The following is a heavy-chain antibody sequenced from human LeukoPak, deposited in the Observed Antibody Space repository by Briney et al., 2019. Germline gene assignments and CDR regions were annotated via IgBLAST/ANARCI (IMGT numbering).Heavy chain of an antibody. V-gene: IGHV3-30-3*01. D-gene: IGHD4-17*01. CDR3: ARDRPDYGDLWWY. CDR2: ISYDGSNK. CDR1: GFTFSSYA. J-gene: IGHJ4*02. Sequence: QPGGSLRLSCAASGFTFSSYAMHWVRQAPGKGLEWVAVISYDGSNKYYADSVKGRFTISRDNSKNTLYLQMNSLRAEDTAVYYCARDRPDYGDLWWYWGQGTLVTVSS.